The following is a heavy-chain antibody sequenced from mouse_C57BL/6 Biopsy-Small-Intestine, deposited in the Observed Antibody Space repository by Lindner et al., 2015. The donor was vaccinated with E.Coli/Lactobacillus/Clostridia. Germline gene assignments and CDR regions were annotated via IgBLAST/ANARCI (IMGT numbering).Heavy chain of an antibody. CDR2: IYPGDGDT. Sequence: VQLQESGAELVKSGASLKISCRASGYTFSSYWMNWVKQRPGKGLEWIGQIYPGDGDTNYNGNFKGKATLTADRSSSTAYLQLSSLTSEDSAVYFCARGERGDFDYWGQGTTLTVSS. V-gene: IGHV1-80*01. CDR1: GYTFSSYW. J-gene: IGHJ2*01. CDR3: ARGERGDFDY.